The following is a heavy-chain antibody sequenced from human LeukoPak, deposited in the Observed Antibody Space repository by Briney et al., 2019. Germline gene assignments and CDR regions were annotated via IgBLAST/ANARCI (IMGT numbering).Heavy chain of an antibody. J-gene: IGHJ4*02. V-gene: IGHV3-30*02. CDR1: GFSFSDFG. Sequence: GGSLRLSCAASGFSFSDFGMHWVRLAPGKGLEWVAFIRYDGTIKYYVDSVKGRFTVSRDNSKNTLYLQMNSLRAEDTAVYYCAKDVNVGGDYFDYWGQGTLVTVSS. CDR3: AKDVNVGGDYFDY. D-gene: IGHD3-10*01. CDR2: IRYDGTIK.